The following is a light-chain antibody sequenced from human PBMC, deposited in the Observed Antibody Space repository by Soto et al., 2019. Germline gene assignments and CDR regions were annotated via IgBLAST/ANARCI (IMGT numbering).Light chain of an antibody. CDR2: GAS. Sequence: EIVLTQSPGTLSLSPGERATLSCRASQSVSSSYLAWYQQKPGQAPRLLIYGASSRATGIPDRFSGSGSGTDFTITISRLAPEDFAVYYCQQYGSSPPATFGQGTKLEIK. J-gene: IGKJ2*01. CDR1: QSVSSSY. V-gene: IGKV3-20*01. CDR3: QQYGSSPPAT.